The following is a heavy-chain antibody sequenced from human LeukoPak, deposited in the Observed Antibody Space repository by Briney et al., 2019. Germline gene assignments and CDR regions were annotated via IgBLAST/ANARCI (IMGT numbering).Heavy chain of an antibody. Sequence: SETLSLTCTVSGGSISSYYWSWIRQPPGKGLEWIGYIYYSGSTSYSPSLKSRVTISLDTPKNQFSLKLTAVTAVDTAVYYCARYVSGSPGAFDIWGQGTMVTVSS. J-gene: IGHJ3*02. CDR2: IYYSGST. CDR1: GGSISSYY. D-gene: IGHD3-10*01. V-gene: IGHV4-59*08. CDR3: ARYVSGSPGAFDI.